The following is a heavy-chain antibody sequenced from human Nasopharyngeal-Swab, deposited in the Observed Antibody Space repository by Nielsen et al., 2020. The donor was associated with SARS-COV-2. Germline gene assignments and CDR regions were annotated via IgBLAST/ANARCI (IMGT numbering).Heavy chain of an antibody. CDR3: ARRGRCSGSSCDMDV. J-gene: IGHJ6*02. V-gene: IGHV1-46*02. Sequence: ASVKASCKASGYTFNNYYIHWVRQAPGQGLEWMGMINPGSGGTTYAQKFQGRVTMTRDTSTSTVFMDLSSLRSEDTAVYYCARRGRCSGSSCDMDVWGQGTTVTVSS. D-gene: IGHD2-2*01. CDR2: INPGSGGT. CDR1: GYTFNNYY.